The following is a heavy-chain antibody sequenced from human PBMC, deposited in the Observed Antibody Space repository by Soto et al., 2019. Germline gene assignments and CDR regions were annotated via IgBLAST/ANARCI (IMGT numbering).Heavy chain of an antibody. CDR1: GFTVSSVY. CDR2: ITSGGST. V-gene: IGHV3-66*01. Sequence: EVQLVESGGGLVQPGGSLRLSCAASGFTVSSVYMTWVRQAPGKGLEWVSVITSGGSTYYADSVRGRFTISRDNSKNTLYLQMNSLRAEDTAVYYCARDTLGGAYDFWYGGQGTLVTVSS. J-gene: IGHJ4*02. CDR3: ARDTLGGAYDFWY. D-gene: IGHD3-3*01.